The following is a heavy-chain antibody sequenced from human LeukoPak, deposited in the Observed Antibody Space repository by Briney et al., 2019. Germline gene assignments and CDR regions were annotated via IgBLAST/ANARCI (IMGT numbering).Heavy chain of an antibody. CDR2: IYYSGST. CDR1: GGSISSSSYY. D-gene: IGHD3-22*01. J-gene: IGHJ4*02. V-gene: IGHV4-39*07. CDR3: ARQARDSSGYYLTPFDY. Sequence: SETLSLTCTVSGGSISSSSYYWGWIRQPPGKGLEWIGSIYYSGSTYYNPSLKSRVTISVDTSKNQFSLKLSSVTAADTAVYYCARQARDSSGYYLTPFDYWGQGTLVTVSS.